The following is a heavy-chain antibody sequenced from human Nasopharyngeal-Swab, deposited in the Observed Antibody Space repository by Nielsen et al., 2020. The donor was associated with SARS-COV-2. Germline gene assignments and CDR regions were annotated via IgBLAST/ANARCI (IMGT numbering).Heavy chain of an antibody. CDR2: IIPILGIA. CDR1: GYTFTSYA. V-gene: IGHV1-69*04. CDR3: AREEDDSSGYYSDY. J-gene: IGHJ4*02. D-gene: IGHD3-22*01. Sequence: SVKVSCKASGYTFTSYAMNWVRQAPGQGLEWMGRIIPILGIANYAQKFQGRVTITADKSTSTAYMELSSLRSEDTAVYYCAREEDDSSGYYSDYWGQGTLVTVSS.